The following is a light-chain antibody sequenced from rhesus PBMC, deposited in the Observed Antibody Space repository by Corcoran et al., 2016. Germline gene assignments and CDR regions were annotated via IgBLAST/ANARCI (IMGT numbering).Light chain of an antibody. J-gene: IGKJ2*01. CDR1: QSAISN. CDR3: QQYSDWPPS. Sequence: EIVMTQSPATVSWSPGKRATLSGMASQSAISNLAWYQQKPGQAPSLLSCGSSRKATGIPDRFSGRGSGTDFTRPLSSLRPEYFAVYFCQQYSDWPPSFGQGTKVEIK. CDR2: GSS. V-gene: IGKV3-42*03.